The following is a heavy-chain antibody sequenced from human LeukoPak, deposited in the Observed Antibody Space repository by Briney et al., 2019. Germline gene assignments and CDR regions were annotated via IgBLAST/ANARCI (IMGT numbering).Heavy chain of an antibody. CDR2: IYYSGST. V-gene: IGHV4-59*01. CDR1: GGSISSYY. Sequence: SETLSLTCTVSGGSISSYYWSWIRQPPGKGLEWIGYIYYSGSTNYNLSLKSRVTISVDTSKNQFSLKLSSVTAADTAVYYCARVFYDSSGYQVDYWGQGTLVTVSS. D-gene: IGHD3-22*01. CDR3: ARVFYDSSGYQVDY. J-gene: IGHJ4*02.